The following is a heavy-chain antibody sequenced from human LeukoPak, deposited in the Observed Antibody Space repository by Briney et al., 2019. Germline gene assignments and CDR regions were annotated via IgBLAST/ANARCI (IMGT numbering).Heavy chain of an antibody. J-gene: IGHJ2*01. CDR2: KDYSGST. V-gene: IGHV4-59*01. D-gene: IGHD6-13*01. Sequence: EASETLSLTCTVSGGSISRYYWSWIRQPPGKGLEWIGYKDYSGSTNYNRSLKSRVTISVDTSKNQFSLKLSSVTAADTAVYYCARVYYSSSYDYWYFDLWGRGTLVTVSS. CDR3: ARVYYSSSYDYWYFDL. CDR1: GGSISRYY.